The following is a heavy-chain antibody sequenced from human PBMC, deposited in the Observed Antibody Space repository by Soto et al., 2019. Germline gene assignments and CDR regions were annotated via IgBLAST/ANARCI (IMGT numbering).Heavy chain of an antibody. CDR1: RFRFSDYY. CDR2: ISSSGTTI. Sequence: VVSLRLSCEASRFRFSDYYMSWVRQAPGKGLEWVSFISSSGTTIYYADSVKGRFTISRDNAKNSLFLQMNSLRVEDTAVYYCASSEGNYYYYGMDVWGQGTTVTVSS. J-gene: IGHJ6*02. CDR3: ASSEGNYYYYGMDV. V-gene: IGHV3-11*01.